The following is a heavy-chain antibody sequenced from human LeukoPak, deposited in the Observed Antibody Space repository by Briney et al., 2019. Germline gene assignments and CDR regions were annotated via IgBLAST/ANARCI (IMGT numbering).Heavy chain of an antibody. D-gene: IGHD2-21*02. CDR1: GFPFSRYG. CDR3: AKVRGFYCGGDCYFDY. V-gene: IGHV3-30*18. CDR2: ISYDGTNK. Sequence: GGSLRLSCVPSGFPFSRYGMHWVRRAPGKGLEWVAVISYDGTNKYYADSVNGRFTISRDNSKNTLYLQMNSLRAEDTAVYYCAKVRGFYCGGDCYFDYWGQGTLVTVSS. J-gene: IGHJ4*02.